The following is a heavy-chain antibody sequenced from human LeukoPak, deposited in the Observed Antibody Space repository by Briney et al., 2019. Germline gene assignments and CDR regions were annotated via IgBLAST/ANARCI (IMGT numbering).Heavy chain of an antibody. V-gene: IGHV3-30*18. J-gene: IGHJ4*02. Sequence: RSLRLSCAASGFTFSSYAMHWVRQAPGKGLEWVTFISHDGSNKFYADSVKGRFTISRDNSKNTLYLQMNSLRPEDTAIYYCAKGHYGSGSYDYWGQGNLVTVSS. CDR2: ISHDGSNK. CDR3: AKGHYGSGSYDY. D-gene: IGHD3-10*01. CDR1: GFTFSSYA.